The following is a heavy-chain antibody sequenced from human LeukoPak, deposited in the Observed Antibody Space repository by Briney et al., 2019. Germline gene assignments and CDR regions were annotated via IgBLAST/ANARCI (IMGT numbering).Heavy chain of an antibody. CDR3: AKDGRYSSGWYSTYYYMDV. V-gene: IGHV3-30*02. Sequence: GGSLRLSCAASGFTFSSYGMHWVRQAPGKGLEWVAFIRYDGSNKYYADSVKGRFTISRDNSKNTLYLQMNSLRAEDTAVYYCAKDGRYSSGWYSTYYYMDVWGKGTTVTISS. CDR1: GFTFSSYG. J-gene: IGHJ6*03. CDR2: IRYDGSNK. D-gene: IGHD6-19*01.